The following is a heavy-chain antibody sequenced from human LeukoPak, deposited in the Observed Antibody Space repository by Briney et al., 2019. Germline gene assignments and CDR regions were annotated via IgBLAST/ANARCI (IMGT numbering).Heavy chain of an antibody. D-gene: IGHD6-13*01. J-gene: IGHJ5*02. CDR2: IYTSGSP. V-gene: IGHV4-4*07. Sequence: ASETLSLTCTVSGGSISSYYWSWIRQPAGKGLEWIGRIYTSGSPNYNPSLKSRVTMSVDTSKNQFSLKLSSVTAADTAVYYCAREGSSSWSNWFDPWGQGTLVTVSS. CDR1: GGSISSYY. CDR3: AREGSSSWSNWFDP.